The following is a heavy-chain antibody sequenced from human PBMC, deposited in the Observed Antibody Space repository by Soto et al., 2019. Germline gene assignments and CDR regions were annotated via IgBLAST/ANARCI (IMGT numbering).Heavy chain of an antibody. J-gene: IGHJ6*02. CDR1: GASITSTSYH. CDR3: ARSVGDYYYGMDV. V-gene: IGHV4-39*01. D-gene: IGHD1-26*01. CDR2: FYYSGST. Sequence: SETLSLTCTVSGASITSTSYHWVWIRQPPGKGLEWIGNFYYSGSTYYNPSLRSRVTISVDASKNQFSVKVSSVTATDTAVYYCARSVGDYYYGMDVWGQGTTVTVSS.